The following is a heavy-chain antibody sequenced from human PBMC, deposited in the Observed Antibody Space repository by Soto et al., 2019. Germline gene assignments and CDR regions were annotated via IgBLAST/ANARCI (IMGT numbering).Heavy chain of an antibody. CDR2: IIPILGIA. V-gene: IGHV1-69*02. CDR3: ARTYSRTGGLDY. D-gene: IGHD5-18*01. CDR1: GGTFSSYT. J-gene: IGHJ4*02. Sequence: SVKVSCKASGGTFSSYTISWVRQAPGQGLEWMGRIIPILGIANYPQKFQGRVTITADKSTSTAYMELSSLRSEDTAVYYCARTYSRTGGLDYWGQGTLVTVSS.